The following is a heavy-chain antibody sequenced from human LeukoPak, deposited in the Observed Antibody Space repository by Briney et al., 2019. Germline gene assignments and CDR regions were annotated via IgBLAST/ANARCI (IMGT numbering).Heavy chain of an antibody. CDR3: ARHSSYENWFDP. CDR2: IYHSGST. CDR1: GDSISSGYY. J-gene: IGHJ5*02. Sequence: SETLSPTCAVSGDSISSGYYWGWIRQPPGKGLEWIGNIYHSGSTYHNPSLKSRVTISVDTSKNQFSLKLSSVTAADTAVYYCARHSSYENWFDPWGQGTLVTVSS. V-gene: IGHV4-38-2*01. D-gene: IGHD3-3*01.